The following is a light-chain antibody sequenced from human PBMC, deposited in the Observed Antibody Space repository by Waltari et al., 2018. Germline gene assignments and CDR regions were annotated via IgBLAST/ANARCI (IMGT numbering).Light chain of an antibody. CDR2: ATS. CDR1: QGVASSY. J-gene: IGKJ1*01. V-gene: IGKV1-39*01. CDR3: QQSETTPWT. Sequence: DIQMTQSPSSLSASVGDRVTITCRASQGVASSYLHWYQQKPGKAPKVLIYATSNLKSGVPSRFSGSGSGTDFTLTINSLQPEDFATYYCQQSETTPWTFGQGTKVEI.